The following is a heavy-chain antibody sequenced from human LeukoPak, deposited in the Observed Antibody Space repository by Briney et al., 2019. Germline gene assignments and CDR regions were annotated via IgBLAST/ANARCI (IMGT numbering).Heavy chain of an antibody. CDR2: MYYTGTT. D-gene: IGHD5-12*01. Sequence: SETLSLTCSVSGGSIRSLCYSWGWIRQPPGKGLELIASMYYTGTTYYNPSLKSRVTMSVDTSKTQFSLNLTSVTAADTAVFYCARSVSAYAGRGWFDPWGQGTLVTVSS. CDR3: ARSVSAYAGRGWFDP. V-gene: IGHV4-39*07. CDR1: GGSIRSLCYS. J-gene: IGHJ5*02.